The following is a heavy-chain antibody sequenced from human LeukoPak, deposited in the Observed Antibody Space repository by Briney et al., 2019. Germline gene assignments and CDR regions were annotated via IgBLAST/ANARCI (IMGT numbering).Heavy chain of an antibody. CDR2: ISGSGGST. V-gene: IGHV3-23*01. CDR3: AKDALYCSGGSCYNDY. J-gene: IGHJ4*02. D-gene: IGHD2-15*01. CDR1: GFTFSSYA. Sequence: GGSLRLSCAASGFTFSSYAMSWVRQAPGKGLEWVSAISGSGGSTYYADSVKGRFTISRDNSKNTLYLQMNSPRAEDTAVYYCAKDALYCSGGSCYNDYWGQGTLVTVSS.